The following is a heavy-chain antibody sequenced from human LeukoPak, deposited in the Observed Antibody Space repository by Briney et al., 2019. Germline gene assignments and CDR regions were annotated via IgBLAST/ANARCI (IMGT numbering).Heavy chain of an antibody. Sequence: SVKVSCKASGGTFSSYAISWVRQAPGQGLEWIGRIIPILGIANYAQKFQGRVTITADKSTSTAYMELSSLRSEDTAVYYCARWDRWYSSGWYGYYDYWGQGTLVTVSS. CDR2: IIPILGIA. CDR3: ARWDRWYSSGWYGYYDY. D-gene: IGHD6-19*01. CDR1: GGTFSSYA. J-gene: IGHJ4*02. V-gene: IGHV1-69*04.